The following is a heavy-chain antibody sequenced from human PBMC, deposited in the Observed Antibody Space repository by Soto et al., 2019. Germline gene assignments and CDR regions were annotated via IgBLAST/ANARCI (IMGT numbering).Heavy chain of an antibody. CDR2: IHGGGGAT. V-gene: IGHV3-23*01. Sequence: EVQLLESGGGWVQPGGSLRLSCAASGCTFSAYAMGWVRQAPGKGLEWVSTIHGGGGATHYADSVKGRFTISRDDSKNTLYAQMNSLRAEDTAVYYCAKFEGHPLEYWYLDFWGRGTLVTVSS. CDR3: AKFEGHPLEYWYLDF. D-gene: IGHD1-1*01. J-gene: IGHJ2*01. CDR1: GCTFSAYA.